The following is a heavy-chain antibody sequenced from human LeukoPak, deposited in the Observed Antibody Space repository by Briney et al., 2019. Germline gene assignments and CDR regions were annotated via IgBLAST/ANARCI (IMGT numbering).Heavy chain of an antibody. CDR3: ARDMGRSGYHDAFDI. V-gene: IGHV3-33*01. D-gene: IGHD3-3*01. J-gene: IGHJ3*02. CDR1: GFTFSSYG. Sequence: PGGSLRLSCAASGFTFSSYGMHWVRQAPGKGLEWVAVIWYDGRSKYYADSVKGRFTISRDNSKNTLYLQMNSLRAEDTAVYYCARDMGRSGYHDAFDIWGQGTMVTVSS. CDR2: IWYDGRSK.